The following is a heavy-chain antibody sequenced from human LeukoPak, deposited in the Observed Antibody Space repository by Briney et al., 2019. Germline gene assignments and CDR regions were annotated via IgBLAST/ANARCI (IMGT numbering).Heavy chain of an antibody. CDR1: GGSISSYY. J-gene: IGHJ4*02. CDR3: ARKVGSSWYFDY. V-gene: IGHV4-59*08. Sequence: SETLSLTCTVSGGSISSYYWSWIRQPPGKGLEWIGYIYYSGSTNYNPSLKSRVTISVDTSKNQFSLKLSSVTAADTAVYYCARKVGSSWYFDYWGRGTLVTVSS. D-gene: IGHD6-13*01. CDR2: IYYSGST.